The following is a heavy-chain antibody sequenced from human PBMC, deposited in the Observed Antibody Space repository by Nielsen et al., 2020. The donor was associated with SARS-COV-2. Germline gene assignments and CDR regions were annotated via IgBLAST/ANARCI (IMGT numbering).Heavy chain of an antibody. V-gene: IGHV3-20*04. D-gene: IGHD3-9*01. J-gene: IGHJ3*02. CDR2: INWNGGST. CDR3: ARSRGARLRYFDWLGRDAFDI. Sequence: GGSLRLSCAASGFTFSSYAMHWVRQAPGKGLEWVSGINWNGGSTGYADSVKGRFTISRDNAKNSLYLQMNSLRAEDTAVYYCARSRGARLRYFDWLGRDAFDIWGQGTMVTVSS. CDR1: GFTFSSYA.